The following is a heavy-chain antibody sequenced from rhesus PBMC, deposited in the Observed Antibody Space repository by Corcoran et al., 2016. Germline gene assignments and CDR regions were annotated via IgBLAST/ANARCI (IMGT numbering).Heavy chain of an antibody. V-gene: IGHV2-1*01. J-gene: IGHJ4*01. CDR2: IYWDTDK. CDR1: GFSLSTSGMG. D-gene: IGHD2-21*01. CDR3: ARSPSSILYFDS. Sequence: QVTLKESGPALVKPTQTLTLTCTFAGFSLSTSGMGVGWIRQPPGKTLELRAHIYWDTDKRNRTSLKSRLTISKDTSKNQVVLTMTNVDPVDTATYYCARSPSSILYFDSWGQGVLVTVSS.